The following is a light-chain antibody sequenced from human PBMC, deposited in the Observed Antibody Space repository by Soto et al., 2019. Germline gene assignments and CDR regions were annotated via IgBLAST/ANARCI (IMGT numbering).Light chain of an antibody. Sequence: EIVLTQSPGTLSSSPGERATLSCRASQSVSSSYLAWYQQKPSQAPRLLIYGASSRATGIPDRFSGSGSGTDFTLTISRLEPEDFAVYYCQQYGSSPPMYTFGQGTKLEIK. CDR1: QSVSSSY. CDR2: GAS. CDR3: QQYGSSPPMYT. V-gene: IGKV3-20*01. J-gene: IGKJ2*01.